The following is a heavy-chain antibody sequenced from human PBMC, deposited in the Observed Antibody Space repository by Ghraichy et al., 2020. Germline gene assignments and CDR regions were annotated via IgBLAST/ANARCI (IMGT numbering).Heavy chain of an antibody. J-gene: IGHJ6*02. V-gene: IGHV3-49*03. CDR2: IRPKDYGRTV. CDR3: ARDVAGCGYDYGTGAYGFDV. D-gene: IGHD3/OR15-3a*01. CDR1: GFTSGDYT. Sequence: GGSLRLSCTASGFTSGDYTMSWFRQAPGKGLEWVGFIRPKDYGRTVEYAAPVKGRFTISRDDSKSIAYLQMSSLKIEDTGTYYCARDVAGCGYDYGTGAYGFDVWGQGTAVSVSS.